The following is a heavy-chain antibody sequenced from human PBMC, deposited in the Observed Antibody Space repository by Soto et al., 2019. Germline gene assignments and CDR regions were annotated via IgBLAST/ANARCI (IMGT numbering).Heavy chain of an antibody. CDR1: GFTFSSYG. CDR2: ISYDGSNK. V-gene: IGHV3-30*18. CDR3: AKDLRVDLSSGWYIFYYYYGMDV. Sequence: QVQLVESGGGVVQPGRSLRLSCAASGFTFSSYGMHWVRQAPGKGLEWVAVISYDGSNKYYADSVKGRFTISRDNSKNTLYLQMKSLRADDKAVYYCAKDLRVDLSSGWYIFYYYYGMDVWGQGTTVTVSS. J-gene: IGHJ6*02. D-gene: IGHD6-19*01.